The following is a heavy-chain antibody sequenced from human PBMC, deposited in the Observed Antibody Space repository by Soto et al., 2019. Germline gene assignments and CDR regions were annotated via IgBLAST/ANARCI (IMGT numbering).Heavy chain of an antibody. CDR3: AREGPQAYYDSSGNANWFDP. J-gene: IGHJ5*02. Sequence: GGSLRLSCAASGFTFSSYWMSWVRQAPGKGLEWVPNIKQDGSEKYYVDSVKGRFTISRDNAKNSLYLQMNSLRAEDTAVYYCAREGPQAYYDSSGNANWFDPWGQGTLVTVSS. V-gene: IGHV3-7*05. CDR2: IKQDGSEK. CDR1: GFTFSSYW. D-gene: IGHD3-22*01.